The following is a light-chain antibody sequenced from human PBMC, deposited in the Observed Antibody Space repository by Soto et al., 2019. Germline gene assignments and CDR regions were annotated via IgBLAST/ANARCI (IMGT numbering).Light chain of an antibody. V-gene: IGKV3-15*01. J-gene: IGKJ4*01. CDR3: QQYNNWPPLT. Sequence: EIVMTQSPATLSVSPGDRATLSCRASQSVGSNLAWYQQKPGRAPRLLIYGASTRATGIPARFSGSGSGTEFTLTISSLQSEDFAVYYCQQYNNWPPLTFGGGTKVAIK. CDR2: GAS. CDR1: QSVGSN.